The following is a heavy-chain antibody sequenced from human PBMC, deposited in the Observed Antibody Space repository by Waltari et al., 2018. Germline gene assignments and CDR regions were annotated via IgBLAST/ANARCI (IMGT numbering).Heavy chain of an antibody. CDR1: GFTFSDFE. CDR3: AKLGSLDAFDV. V-gene: IGHV3-30*18. J-gene: IGHJ3*01. Sequence: QVQLVESMGGVLQPGKSSRLTCTASGFTFSDFEMHWVRQAPVKGLEWVAIISADGSDKFYGDSVRGRFTVSRDNSKNTLYLQMNSLTVYDTALYFCAKLGSLDAFDVWGQGTMFTVAS. D-gene: IGHD6-19*01. CDR2: ISADGSDK.